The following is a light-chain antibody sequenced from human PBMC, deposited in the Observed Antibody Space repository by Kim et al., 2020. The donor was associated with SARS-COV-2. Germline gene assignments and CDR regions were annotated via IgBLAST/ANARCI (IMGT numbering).Light chain of an antibody. Sequence: GQKVTISCSGRTSNIGNDYVSWYQQVPGTALKLLIYANNKRPSGIPDRFSGSKSGTSATLGITGLQIGDEADYYCGTWDTRLNVGVFGGGTQLTVL. CDR3: GTWDTRLNVGV. V-gene: IGLV1-51*01. J-gene: IGLJ2*01. CDR2: ANN. CDR1: TSNIGNDY.